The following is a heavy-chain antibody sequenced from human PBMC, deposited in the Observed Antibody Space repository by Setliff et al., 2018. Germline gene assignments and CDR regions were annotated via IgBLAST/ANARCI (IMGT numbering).Heavy chain of an antibody. CDR3: ARDKDHIRGFDY. J-gene: IGHJ4*02. Sequence: GGSLRLSCAASGFTRGSYWMSWVRQAPGKGLEWVANIKQDGSQKYYVDSVKGRFTISRDSARNSLYLHMNSLRDEDTAVYFCARDKDHIRGFDYWGRGALVTVSS. CDR2: IKQDGSQK. D-gene: IGHD3-10*01. CDR1: GFTRGSYW. V-gene: IGHV3-7*03.